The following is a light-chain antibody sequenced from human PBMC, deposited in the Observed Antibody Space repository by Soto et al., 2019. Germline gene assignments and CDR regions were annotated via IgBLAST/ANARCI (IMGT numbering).Light chain of an antibody. CDR1: QPISSNY. CDR3: HHYSSSPQWT. V-gene: IGKV3-20*01. Sequence: EIVLTQSPGTLSLSPGERVTLSCRASQPISSNYLAWYQQQPGQAPRLLIYGAFSRATGIPDRFSGSGSGTNFTLTISRLEPEDFAVYYCHHYSSSPQWTFCQGTKVE. CDR2: GAF. J-gene: IGKJ1*01.